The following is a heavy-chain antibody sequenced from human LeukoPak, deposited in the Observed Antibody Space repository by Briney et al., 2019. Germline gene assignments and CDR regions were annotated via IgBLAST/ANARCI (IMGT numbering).Heavy chain of an antibody. Sequence: GESLKISCKGSGYSFTSYWIGWVRQMPGKGLEWMGIIYPGDSDTRYSPSFQGQVTISADKSISTAYLQWSSLKASDTAMYYCARRNLLLWFGEDHAFDIWGQGTMVTVSS. J-gene: IGHJ3*02. D-gene: IGHD3-10*01. CDR2: IYPGDSDT. CDR1: GYSFTSYW. CDR3: ARRNLLLWFGEDHAFDI. V-gene: IGHV5-51*01.